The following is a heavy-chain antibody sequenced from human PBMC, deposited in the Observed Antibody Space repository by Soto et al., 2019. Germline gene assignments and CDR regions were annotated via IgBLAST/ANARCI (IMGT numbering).Heavy chain of an antibody. CDR2: INPSGGST. CDR3: ARDPPRVYYDSSGLDY. V-gene: IGHV1-46*01. J-gene: IGHJ4*02. D-gene: IGHD3-22*01. Sequence: ASVKVSCKASGYTFTSYYMHWVRQAPGQGLEWMGIINPSGGSTSYAQKFQGRVTMTRDTSTSTVYMELSSPRSEDTAVYYCARDPPRVYYDSSGLDYWGQGTLVTVSS. CDR1: GYTFTSYY.